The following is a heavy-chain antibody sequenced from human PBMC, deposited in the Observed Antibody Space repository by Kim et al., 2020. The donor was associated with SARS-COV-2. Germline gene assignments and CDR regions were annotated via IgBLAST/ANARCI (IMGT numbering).Heavy chain of an antibody. CDR3: ARAQNTRIVYNWFDP. Sequence: QTFQGRVTISADESTSTAYMELSSLSSEDTAVYYCARAQNTRIVYNWFDPWGQGTLVTVSS. V-gene: IGHV1-69*01. J-gene: IGHJ5*02. D-gene: IGHD3-22*01.